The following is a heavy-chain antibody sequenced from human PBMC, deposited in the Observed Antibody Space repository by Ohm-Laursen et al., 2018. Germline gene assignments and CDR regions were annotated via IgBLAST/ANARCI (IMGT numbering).Heavy chain of an antibody. Sequence: SQTLSLTCAVYGGSFSGYYWSWIRQPPGKGLEWIGEINHSGSTNYNPSLKSRVTISVDTSKNQFSLKLSSVTAADTAVYYCARSPDVIAVAGSNYWGQGTLVTVSS. J-gene: IGHJ4*02. D-gene: IGHD6-19*01. CDR3: ARSPDVIAVAGSNY. V-gene: IGHV4-34*01. CDR2: INHSGST. CDR1: GGSFSGYY.